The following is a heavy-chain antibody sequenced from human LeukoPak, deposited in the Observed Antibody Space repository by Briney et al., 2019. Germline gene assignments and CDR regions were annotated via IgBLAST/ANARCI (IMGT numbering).Heavy chain of an antibody. D-gene: IGHD3-9*01. J-gene: IGHJ4*02. CDR2: ISYDGSNK. V-gene: IGHV3-30-3*01. CDR3: ARDQEPIRTYFDY. CDR1: GFTFSSYA. Sequence: GRSLRLSCAASGFTFSSYAMHWVRQAPGKGLEWVAVISYDGSNKYYADSVKGRFTISRDNSKNTLYLQMNSLRAEDTAVYYCARDQEPIRTYFDYWGQGTLVTVSS.